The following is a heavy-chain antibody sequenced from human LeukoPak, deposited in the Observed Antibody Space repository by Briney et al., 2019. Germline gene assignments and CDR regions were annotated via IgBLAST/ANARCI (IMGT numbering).Heavy chain of an antibody. Sequence: SETLSLTCTVSGGSISSYYWSWIRQPPGKGLEWIGYIYYSGSTNYNPSLKSRVTISVDTSKNQFSLKLSSVTAADTAVYYCTSRNYGSATYQTVWGQGTLVIVSS. V-gene: IGHV4-59*12. CDR3: TSRNYGSATYQTV. CDR2: IYYSGST. D-gene: IGHD3-10*01. CDR1: GGSISSYY. J-gene: IGHJ4*02.